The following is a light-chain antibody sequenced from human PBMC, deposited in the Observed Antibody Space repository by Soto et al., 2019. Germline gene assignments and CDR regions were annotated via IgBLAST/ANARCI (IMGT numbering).Light chain of an antibody. CDR3: XXXXXXPXXT. CDR1: PSVSGSN. J-gene: IGKJ2*01. CDR2: GAS. V-gene: IGKV3-15*01. Sequence: EIVLTQSPGTLSLSPGERATLSCRASPSVSGSNLAWYQQKPGQAPRLLIYGASTSATGIPARFSGSGSGTEFTVTISSLQSEDFATXXXXXXXXXPXXTFGQGTKVDIK.